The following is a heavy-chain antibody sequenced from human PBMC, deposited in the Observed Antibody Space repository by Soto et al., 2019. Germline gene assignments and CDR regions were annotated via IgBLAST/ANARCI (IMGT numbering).Heavy chain of an antibody. J-gene: IGHJ4*02. Sequence: GSLALACAVTGCTFRSYEMNGVRQAPGKGLEWLSYISSSGSTRNYADSLKGRFTISRDNARNSLYLQMNSLRAEDTAVYYCAVTTYYDNSGPYYFDYWGQGILVTVYS. CDR3: AVTTYYDNSGPYYFDY. D-gene: IGHD3-22*01. CDR1: GCTFRSYE. V-gene: IGHV3-48*03. CDR2: ISSSGSTR.